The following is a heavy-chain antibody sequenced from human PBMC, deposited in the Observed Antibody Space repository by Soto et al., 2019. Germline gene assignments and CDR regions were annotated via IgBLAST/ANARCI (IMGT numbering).Heavy chain of an antibody. J-gene: IGHJ3*01. CDR1: GFTFSSYS. Sequence: EVQLVESGGGLVKPGGSLRLSCAASGFTFSSYSMNWVRQAPGKGLEWVSSISSGSDYIFYADSVKGRFTISRDNAKNSLFLQMNSLTAEDTAVYYCARSPVGDAFNVWGQGIVVTVSS. CDR3: ARSPVGDAFNV. V-gene: IGHV3-21*01. CDR2: ISSGSDYI.